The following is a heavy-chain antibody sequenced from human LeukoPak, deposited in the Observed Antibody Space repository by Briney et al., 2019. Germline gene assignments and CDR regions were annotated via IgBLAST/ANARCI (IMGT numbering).Heavy chain of an antibody. D-gene: IGHD2-2*01. CDR3: ARSGDQLLWSAFDV. J-gene: IGHJ3*01. CDR1: GFTFSSYS. CDR2: ISSSSSYI. Sequence: PGGSLRLSCAASGFTFSSYSINWVRQAPGKGLEWVSSISSSSSYIYYADSVKGRFTISRDNAKNLLYLQMNSLRIEDTAVYYCARSGDQLLWSAFDVWGQGTMVTVSS. V-gene: IGHV3-21*06.